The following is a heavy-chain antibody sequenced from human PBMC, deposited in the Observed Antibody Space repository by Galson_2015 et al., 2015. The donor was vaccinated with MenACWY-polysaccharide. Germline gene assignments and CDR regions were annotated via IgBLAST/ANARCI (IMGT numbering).Heavy chain of an antibody. Sequence: SVKVSCKASGYTFTSYGISWVRQAPGQGLEWMGWISAYNGNTNYAQKLQGRVTMTTDTSTSTAYMELRSLRSDDTAVYYCARDSVLRDYDFWSGYPNYYYYYMDVWGKGTTVTVSS. V-gene: IGHV1-18*01. J-gene: IGHJ6*03. CDR3: ARDSVLRDYDFWSGYPNYYYYYMDV. CDR1: GYTFTSYG. CDR2: ISAYNGNT. D-gene: IGHD3-3*01.